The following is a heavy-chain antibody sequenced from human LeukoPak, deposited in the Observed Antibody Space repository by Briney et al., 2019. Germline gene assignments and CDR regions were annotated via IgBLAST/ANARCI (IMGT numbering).Heavy chain of an antibody. CDR2: ITSTSNGAYM. CDR3: ARDKVVRGSAFGSGWFDP. Sequence: GGSLRLSCAASGFTFSNYYMHWVRQAPGKGPEWVSSITSTSNGAYMYYADSVKGRFTISRDNAKNSLYLQMNSLRAEDTAVYYCARDKVVRGSAFGSGWFDPWGQGTLVIVSS. CDR1: GFTFSNYY. V-gene: IGHV3-21*01. J-gene: IGHJ5*02. D-gene: IGHD3-10*01.